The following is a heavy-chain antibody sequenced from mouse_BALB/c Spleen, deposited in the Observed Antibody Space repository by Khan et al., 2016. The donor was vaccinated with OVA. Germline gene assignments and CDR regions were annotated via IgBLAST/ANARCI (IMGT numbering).Heavy chain of an antibody. Sequence: VQLQQSGPELVKPGASVKMSCKASGYTFTSYVMHWVKQKPGQGLAWIGYIYPYNDVTKSNEKFKVTATLTSDKSSSTAYMELSSLTSKDSAVYDCATQGSTYTWLAYWGQGTLVTVSA. D-gene: IGHD1-1*01. J-gene: IGHJ3*01. V-gene: IGHV1S136*01. CDR3: ATQGSTYTWLAY. CDR1: GYTFTSYV. CDR2: IYPYNDVT.